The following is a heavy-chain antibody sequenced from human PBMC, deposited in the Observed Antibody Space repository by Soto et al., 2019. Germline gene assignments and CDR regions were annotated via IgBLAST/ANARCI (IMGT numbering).Heavy chain of an antibody. V-gene: IGHV4-31*03. Sequence: QVQRQESGPGLVKPSQTLSLTCTVSGPAISTNGYYWSWIRQHPVGGLEWLGYIYFSGITYYNPSLKTRLPISVDTSKHQFSLELRSVTAADTAVYYCAAFVGYGGNLYHVFDYWGQGTLLTVSS. J-gene: IGHJ4*02. D-gene: IGHD2-15*01. CDR2: IYFSGIT. CDR1: GPAISTNGYY. CDR3: AAFVGYGGNLYHVFDY.